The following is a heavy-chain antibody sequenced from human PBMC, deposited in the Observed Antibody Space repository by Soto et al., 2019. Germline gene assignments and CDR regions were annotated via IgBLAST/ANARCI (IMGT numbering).Heavy chain of an antibody. Sequence: QITLKESGPTLVKPTQTLTLTCTFSGFSLSTSGMGVGWIRQPPGQAQKWLPLIYLEDDKRYSPDLKSRLTTTQDTNKTQVVRTLTNIDRVDTARYYCAHRRGGTRLAFDVWGQGTMANVSS. V-gene: IGHV2-5*02. J-gene: IGHJ3*01. D-gene: IGHD3-16*01. CDR1: GFSLSTSGMG. CDR2: IYLEDDK. CDR3: AHRRGGTRLAFDV.